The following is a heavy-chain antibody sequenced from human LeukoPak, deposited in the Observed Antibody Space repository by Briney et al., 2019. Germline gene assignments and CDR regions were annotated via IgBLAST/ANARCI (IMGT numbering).Heavy chain of an antibody. CDR3: ARDLRLTYYYYMDV. Sequence: GGSLRLSCAASGFTFDDYGMSWVRQAPGKGLEWVSAINWNGGSTGYADSVKGRFTISRDNAKNSLYLQMNSLRAEDTALYYCARDLRLTYYYYMDVWGKGTTVTVSS. D-gene: IGHD3-16*01. CDR1: GFTFDDYG. V-gene: IGHV3-20*04. CDR2: INWNGGST. J-gene: IGHJ6*03.